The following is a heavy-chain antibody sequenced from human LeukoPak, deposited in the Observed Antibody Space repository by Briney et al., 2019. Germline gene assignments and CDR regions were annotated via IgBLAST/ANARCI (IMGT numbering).Heavy chain of an antibody. D-gene: IGHD3-22*01. CDR2: IYYSGST. Sequence: PSETLSLTCTVSGGSISSSSYYWGWIRQPPGKGLEWIGSIYYSGSTYYNPSLKSRVTISVDTSKNQFSLKLSSVTAADTAVYYCARLIYDSSGYYLLLTAFDIWGQGTMVTVSS. CDR1: GGSISSSSYY. V-gene: IGHV4-39*01. J-gene: IGHJ3*02. CDR3: ARLIYDSSGYYLLLTAFDI.